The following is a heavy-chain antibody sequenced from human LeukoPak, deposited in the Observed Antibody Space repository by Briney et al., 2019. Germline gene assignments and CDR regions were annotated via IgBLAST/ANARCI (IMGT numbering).Heavy chain of an antibody. CDR2: INHSGSI. Sequence: SETLSLTCAVYGGSFSGYYWSWIRQPPGKGLEWIGEINHSGSINYNPSLKSRVTISVDTSKNQFSLKLSSVTAADTAVYYCARGAISYGSGSYYRYWGQGTLVTVSS. V-gene: IGHV4-34*01. J-gene: IGHJ4*02. D-gene: IGHD3-10*01. CDR3: ARGAISYGSGSYYRY. CDR1: GGSFSGYY.